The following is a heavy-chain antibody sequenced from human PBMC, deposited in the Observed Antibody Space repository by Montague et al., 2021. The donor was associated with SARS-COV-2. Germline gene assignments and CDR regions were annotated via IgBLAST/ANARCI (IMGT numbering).Heavy chain of an antibody. V-gene: IGHV4-39*07. Sequence: SETLSLTCTVSGGSISSSGYYWGWIRQPPGKGLEWVGSIYYSGSTYYNPSLKSRVTISVDTSKNQFSLKLSSVTAADTAVYYCARDGGTVTTFLGVGYVRGGLNGFDPWGQGTLVTVSS. J-gene: IGHJ5*02. CDR2: IYYSGST. D-gene: IGHD4-17*01. CDR3: ARDGGTVTTFLGVGYVRGGLNGFDP. CDR1: GGSISSSGYY.